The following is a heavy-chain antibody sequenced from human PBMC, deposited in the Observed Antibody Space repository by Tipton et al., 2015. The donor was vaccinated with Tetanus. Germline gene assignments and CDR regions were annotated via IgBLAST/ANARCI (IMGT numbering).Heavy chain of an antibody. J-gene: IGHJ5*02. CDR1: GVSISGYY. V-gene: IGHV4-4*07. CDR2: VDRSGTT. Sequence: TLSPTCTVSGVSISGYYWSWIRQPAGKGLEWIGRVDRSGTTTYNPSLKGRVTMSLDTSKNQFSLKLTPVTAADTAMYYCARGSDIVVVPGVTRADWFDPWGQGTLVTVSS. D-gene: IGHD2-2*01. CDR3: ARGSDIVVVPGVTRADWFDP.